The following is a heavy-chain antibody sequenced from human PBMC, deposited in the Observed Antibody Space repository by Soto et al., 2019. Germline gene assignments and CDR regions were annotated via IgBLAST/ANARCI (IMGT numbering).Heavy chain of an antibody. CDR1: GFTFSSYA. CDR2: ISYDGSNK. V-gene: IGHV3-30-3*01. D-gene: IGHD5-18*01. CDR3: PSASGIQLWLQGGD. J-gene: IGHJ4*02. Sequence: QVQLVESGGGVVQPGRSLRLSCAASGFTFSSYAMHWVRQAPGKGLEWVAVISYDGSNKYYADSVKGRFTISRDNSKNTLYLQMNSLRAEDPAVYYFPSASGIQLWLQGGDWGQGTRVTV.